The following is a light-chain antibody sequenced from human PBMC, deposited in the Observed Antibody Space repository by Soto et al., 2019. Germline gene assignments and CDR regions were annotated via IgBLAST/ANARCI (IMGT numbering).Light chain of an antibody. CDR1: SSDVGDYNY. CDR3: SSYTSSNPLVL. CDR2: EVS. J-gene: IGLJ2*01. V-gene: IGLV2-14*01. Sequence: QSALTQPASVSGSPGQSITISCTGTSSDVGDYNYVSWDQQHPGTAPKLMIYEVSNRPSGVSNRVSGSKSVNTASLTISGRQAEDDADYFGSSYTSSNPLVLFGGGTQLA.